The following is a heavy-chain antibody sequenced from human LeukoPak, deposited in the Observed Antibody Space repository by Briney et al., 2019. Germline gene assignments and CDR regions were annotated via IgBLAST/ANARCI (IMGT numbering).Heavy chain of an antibody. J-gene: IGHJ4*02. CDR1: GFTFSNYG. CDR3: ATWRGSGSYGGYFDY. CDR2: IYYDGSKK. D-gene: IGHD3-10*01. Sequence: GGSLRLSCATSGFTFSNYGMHWVRQAPGKGLEWVAIIYYDGSKKNYADSVRGRFTVSRDNSKNTLYLQMNSLRVEDTAVYYCATWRGSGSYGGYFDYWGQGTPVTVSS. V-gene: IGHV3-33*01.